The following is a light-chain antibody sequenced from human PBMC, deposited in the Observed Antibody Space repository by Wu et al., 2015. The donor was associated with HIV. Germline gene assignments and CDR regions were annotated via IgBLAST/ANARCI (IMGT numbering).Light chain of an antibody. CDR2: KAS. V-gene: IGKV1-5*03. J-gene: IGKJ1*01. CDR3: QQYNSYPWT. CDR1: QSISSW. Sequence: DIQMTQSPSTLSASVGDRVTITCRASQSISSWLAWYQQKPGKAPKLLIYKASSLESGVPSRFSGNGSGTEFTLTISSLQPDDFATYYRQQYNSYPWTFGQGTKVEIK.